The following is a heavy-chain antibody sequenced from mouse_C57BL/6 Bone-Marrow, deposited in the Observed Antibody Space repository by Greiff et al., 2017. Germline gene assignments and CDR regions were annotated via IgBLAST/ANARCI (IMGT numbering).Heavy chain of an antibody. CDR2: IDPNSGGT. Sequence: VKLMESGAELVKPGASVKLSCKASGYTFTSYWMHWVKQRPGRGLEWIGRIDPNSGGTKYNAKFKSKATLTVDKPSSTAYMQLSSLTSGDSAVYFCARRCAYWGQGTLVTVSA. CDR3: ARRCAY. J-gene: IGHJ3*01. V-gene: IGHV1-72*01. CDR1: GYTFTSYW.